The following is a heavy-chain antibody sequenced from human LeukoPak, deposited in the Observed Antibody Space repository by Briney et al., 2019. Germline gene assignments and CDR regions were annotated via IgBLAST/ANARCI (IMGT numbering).Heavy chain of an antibody. D-gene: IGHD3-9*01. Sequence: KPSETLSLXCTVSGGSISSYYWSWIRQPPGKALEWIGYIYYSGSTNYNPSLKSRVTISVDTSKNQFSLKLSSVTAADTAVYYCARGSLTGYYNWFDPWGQGTLVTVSS. CDR2: IYYSGST. CDR3: ARGSLTGYYNWFDP. CDR1: GGSISSYY. J-gene: IGHJ5*02. V-gene: IGHV4-59*01.